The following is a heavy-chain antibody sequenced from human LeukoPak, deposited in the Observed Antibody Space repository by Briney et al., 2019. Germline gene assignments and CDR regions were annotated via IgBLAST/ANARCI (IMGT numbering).Heavy chain of an antibody. CDR1: GFTFSSYG. V-gene: IGHV3-30*02. CDR2: IRYDGSNK. Sequence: GGSLRLSCAASGFTFSSYGMHWVRQAPGKGLEWVAFIRYDGSNKYYADSVKGRFTISRDNSKNTLYLQMNSLRAEDTAVYYCAREERGYSYGYFDYWDQGTLVTVSS. CDR3: AREERGYSYGYFDY. J-gene: IGHJ4*02. D-gene: IGHD5-18*01.